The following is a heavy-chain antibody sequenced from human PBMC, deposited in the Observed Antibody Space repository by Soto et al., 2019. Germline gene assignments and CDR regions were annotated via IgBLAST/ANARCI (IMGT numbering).Heavy chain of an antibody. CDR2: IVVGSGNT. Sequence: GASVKVSCKASGFTFTSSAVQWVRQARGQRLEWIGWIVVGSGNTNYAQKFQERVTITRDMSTSTAYMELSSLRSEDTAVYYCAAGPYTYYDFWSGYSGPYYYYGMDVWGQGTTVTLSS. CDR1: GFTFTSSA. D-gene: IGHD3-3*01. J-gene: IGHJ6*02. V-gene: IGHV1-58*01. CDR3: AAGPYTYYDFWSGYSGPYYYYGMDV.